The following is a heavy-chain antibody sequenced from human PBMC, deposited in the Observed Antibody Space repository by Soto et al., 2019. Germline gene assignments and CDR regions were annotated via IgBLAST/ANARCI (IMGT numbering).Heavy chain of an antibody. CDR3: AKGSTYYYESSGFYSDY. V-gene: IGHV3-23*01. D-gene: IGHD3-22*01. J-gene: IGHJ4*02. CDR1: GFTFSSYA. Sequence: GGSLRLSCAASGFTFSSYAMSWVRQAPGKGLEWVSVISGSGGSTYIADSVKGRFTVSRDNSKNTLYLQMNSLRAEDTAVYYCAKGSTYYYESSGFYSDYWGQGTLVTVSS. CDR2: ISGSGGST.